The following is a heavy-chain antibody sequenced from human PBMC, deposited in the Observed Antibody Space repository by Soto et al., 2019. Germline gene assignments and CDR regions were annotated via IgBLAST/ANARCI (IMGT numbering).Heavy chain of an antibody. V-gene: IGHV3-21*02. CDR3: VRDFGWDFRSGDMDV. CDR1: GFDFSSYS. Sequence: EVQLVESGGGLVKPGGSLRLSCAASGFDFSSYSMNWVRQAPGKGLEWVSSINEDSSYIYYAHPLRVRLTISRDNAKESLYLQMNSLRAADTAVYYCVRDFGWDFRSGDMDVWGDGATVTVSS. CDR2: INEDSSYI. J-gene: IGHJ6*03. D-gene: IGHD3-3*01.